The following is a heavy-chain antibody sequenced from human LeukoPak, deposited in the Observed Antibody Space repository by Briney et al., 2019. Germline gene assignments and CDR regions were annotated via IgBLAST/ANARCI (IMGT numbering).Heavy chain of an antibody. V-gene: IGHV3-30*03. CDR1: GFTFSSYS. Sequence: GGSLRLSCAASGFTFSSYSMNWVRQAPGKGLEWVAVTSYDGVKKHYAESVKGRFTISRDNSNNTLYLQLDSLRAEDTAVYYCARETNYVFKYYFDYWGQGTLVTVSS. CDR3: ARETNYVFKYYFDY. D-gene: IGHD3-16*01. CDR2: TSYDGVKK. J-gene: IGHJ4*02.